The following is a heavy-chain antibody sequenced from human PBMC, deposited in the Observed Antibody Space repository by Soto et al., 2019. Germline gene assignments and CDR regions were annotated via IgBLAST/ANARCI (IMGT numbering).Heavy chain of an antibody. CDR2: MNPNSGNT. J-gene: IGHJ6*02. V-gene: IGHV1-8*01. CDR1: GYTFTSYD. Sequence: QVQLVQSGAEVKKPGASVKVSCKASGYTFTSYDITWVRQATGQGLEWMGWMNPNSGNTGDAQKFQGRVTMTRNTSTSTAYMELSSLRSDDTAVYYCARRGYSSSLYYYYYYGMDVWGQGTTVTVSS. D-gene: IGHD6-13*01. CDR3: ARRGYSSSLYYYYYYGMDV.